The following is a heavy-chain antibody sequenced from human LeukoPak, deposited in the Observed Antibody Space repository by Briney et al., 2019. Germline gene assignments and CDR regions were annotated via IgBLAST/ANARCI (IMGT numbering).Heavy chain of an antibody. V-gene: IGHV3-66*01. J-gene: IGHJ4*02. CDR2: IYSGGDT. CDR1: GFFVSNNY. Sequence: GGSLRLSCAASGFFVSNNYMSWVRQAPGKGLEWVSVIYSGGDTYYADSVKGRFTISRDNSKNTLYLQMNRLRAEDTAVYYCARGGYSAYDSIPKSHDYWGQGTLVTVSS. CDR3: ARGGYSAYDSIPKSHDY. D-gene: IGHD5-12*01.